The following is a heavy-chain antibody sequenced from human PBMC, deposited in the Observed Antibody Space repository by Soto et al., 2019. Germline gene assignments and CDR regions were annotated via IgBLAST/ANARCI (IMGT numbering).Heavy chain of an antibody. CDR2: IYYSGST. V-gene: IGHV4-39*01. CDR1: GGSISSSSYY. Sequence: QLQLQESGPGLVKPSETLSLTCTVSGGSISSSSYYWGWIRQPPGKGLEWIGSIYYSGSTYYNPSLKRRVAISVDTSKNQFSLKLSSVTAADTAVYYCARLALGRCYNVPFDPWGQGTLVTVSS. CDR3: ARLALGRCYNVPFDP. D-gene: IGHD3-10*02. J-gene: IGHJ5*02.